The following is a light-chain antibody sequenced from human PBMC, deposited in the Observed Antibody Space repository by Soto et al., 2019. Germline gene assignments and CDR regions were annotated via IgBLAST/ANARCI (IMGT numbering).Light chain of an antibody. Sequence: QSVLTQSPSASGTPGQRVNISCSGSSSNIGSNTVDWYQQLPGTAPKLLIYSSHQRPSGVPDRFSGSKSGTSASLAISGLQSEDEAYYYCAAWDDRLNGFYVFGTRTKVTVL. J-gene: IGLJ1*01. CDR2: SSH. V-gene: IGLV1-44*01. CDR3: AAWDDRLNGFYV. CDR1: SSNIGSNT.